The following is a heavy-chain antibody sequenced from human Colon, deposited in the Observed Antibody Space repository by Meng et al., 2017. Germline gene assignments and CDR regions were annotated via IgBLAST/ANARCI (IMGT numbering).Heavy chain of an antibody. D-gene: IGHD4-17*01. V-gene: IGHV1-69*01. Sequence: VQLVQSGAAVKTPGSSVKVPCKASGGTFSGFAMAWLRQAPGQGLEWMGGIIPAFGTTTYARQFEGRLTITADEATSTAYMELSSLTSDDTAVYYCARRPPDYGDYNWFDPWGQGTLVTVSS. CDR2: IIPAFGTT. CDR3: ARRPPDYGDYNWFDP. J-gene: IGHJ5*02. CDR1: GGTFSGFA.